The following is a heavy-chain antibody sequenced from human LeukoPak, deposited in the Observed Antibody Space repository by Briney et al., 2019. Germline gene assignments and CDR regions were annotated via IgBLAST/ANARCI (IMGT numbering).Heavy chain of an antibody. D-gene: IGHD2-2*03. CDR1: GFTFSSYA. CDR2: ISGSGVST. CDR3: AKEGLALDIVVVPADY. V-gene: IGHV3-23*01. Sequence: GGSLRLSCAASGFTFSSYAMSWVRQAPGKGLEWVSAISGSGVSTYHADSVKGRFTISRDNSKNTLYLQMNSLRAEDTAVYYCAKEGLALDIVVVPADYWGQGTLVTVSS. J-gene: IGHJ4*02.